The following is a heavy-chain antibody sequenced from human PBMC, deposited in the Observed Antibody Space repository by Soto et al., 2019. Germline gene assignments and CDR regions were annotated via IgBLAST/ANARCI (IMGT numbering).Heavy chain of an antibody. CDR2: ISGRGGST. J-gene: IGHJ5*02. D-gene: IGHD1-7*01. CDR1: GFTFSSYA. CDR3: AKDLAHSVTGNTFLTNWFDP. V-gene: IGHV3-23*01. Sequence: GGSLRLSCAASGFTFSSYAMSWVRQAPGKGLEWVSAISGRGGSTYYADSVKGRFTISRDNSKNTLYLQMNSLRAEDTAVYYCAKDLAHSVTGNTFLTNWFDPWGQGTLDTVSS.